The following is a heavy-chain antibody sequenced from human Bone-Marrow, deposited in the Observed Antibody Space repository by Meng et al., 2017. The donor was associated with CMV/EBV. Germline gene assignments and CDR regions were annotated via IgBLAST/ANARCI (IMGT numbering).Heavy chain of an antibody. Sequence: ASVKVSCKASGYTFTGYYMHWVRQAPGQGLEWMGWINPNSGGTNYAQKFQGRVTMTRDTSISTAYMELSRLRSDDTAVYYCAKEDITIFGVAPIDYWGQGTLVTVSS. J-gene: IGHJ4*02. CDR2: INPNSGGT. D-gene: IGHD3-3*01. V-gene: IGHV1-2*02. CDR3: AKEDITIFGVAPIDY. CDR1: GYTFTGYY.